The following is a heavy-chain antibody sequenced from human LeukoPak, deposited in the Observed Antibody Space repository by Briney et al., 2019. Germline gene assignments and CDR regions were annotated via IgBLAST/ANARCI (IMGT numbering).Heavy chain of an antibody. Sequence: GGSLRLSCAASGFTVDDYGMGWVREAPGKGRVLVSGMNWDGGGTGYADSVQGRFTISRDNAKNTVYLQMNILRAESTAVYHWARNSLGIAAAGTFFVSWGQGTLVTVSS. D-gene: IGHD6-13*01. V-gene: IGHV3-20*01. CDR2: MNWDGGGT. CDR1: GFTVDDYG. J-gene: IGHJ5*02. CDR3: ARNSLGIAAAGTFFVS.